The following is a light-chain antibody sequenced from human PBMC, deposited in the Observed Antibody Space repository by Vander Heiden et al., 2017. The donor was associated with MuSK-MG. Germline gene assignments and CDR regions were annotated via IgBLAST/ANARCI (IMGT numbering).Light chain of an antibody. CDR3: QQTFSTPRT. CDR1: QRVSTY. Sequence: DIQMTQSPSPLSASVGDRVTITCRASQRVSTYLNWYQQKPGKAPKLLIYAASSLQSGVPSRFSGSGSGTDFTLTISGLQFEDSATYYCQQTFSTPRTFGQGTKVEIK. V-gene: IGKV1-39*01. CDR2: AAS. J-gene: IGKJ1*01.